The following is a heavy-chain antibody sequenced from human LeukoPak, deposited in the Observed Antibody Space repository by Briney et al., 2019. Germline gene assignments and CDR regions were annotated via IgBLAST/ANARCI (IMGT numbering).Heavy chain of an antibody. Sequence: SETLSLTCTVSGGSISSYYWSWIRQPPGKGLEWIGYIYYSGSTNYNPSLKSRVTISVNTSKNQFSLKLSSVTAADTAVYYCARETGSYYYGMDVWGQGTTVTVSS. V-gene: IGHV4-59*01. D-gene: IGHD1-14*01. CDR3: ARETGSYYYGMDV. CDR2: IYYSGST. J-gene: IGHJ6*02. CDR1: GGSISSYY.